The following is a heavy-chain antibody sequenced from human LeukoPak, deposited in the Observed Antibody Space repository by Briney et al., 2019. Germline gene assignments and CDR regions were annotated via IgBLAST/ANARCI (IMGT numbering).Heavy chain of an antibody. D-gene: IGHD2-2*01. CDR1: GFTFTTYA. J-gene: IGHJ4*02. CDR2: ISGSGGST. Sequence: GGSLRLSCAASGFTFTTYAMNWVRQAPGKGLEWVSAISGSGGSTYYADSVKGRFTISRDNSKNTLYLQMNSLRAEDTAVYYCAKDIVVVPAADSYLDYWGQGTLVTVSS. V-gene: IGHV3-23*01. CDR3: AKDIVVVPAADSYLDY.